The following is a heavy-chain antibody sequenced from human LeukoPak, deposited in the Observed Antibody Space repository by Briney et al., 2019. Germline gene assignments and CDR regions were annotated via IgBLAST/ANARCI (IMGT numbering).Heavy chain of an antibody. V-gene: IGHV4-59*01. Sequence: SETVSLTCTVSGGSISRSYWSWIWQSPGKGLEWIGDVHYNGNNDYNPSLKNRVSMSVDRSEKQFSLRLSSVTAADTAVYYCARGRHCKSTSCYSYDYYGMDVWGRGTTVIVSS. CDR3: ARGRHCKSTSCYSYDYYGMDV. CDR2: VHYNGNN. D-gene: IGHD2-2*01. CDR1: GGSISRSY. J-gene: IGHJ6*02.